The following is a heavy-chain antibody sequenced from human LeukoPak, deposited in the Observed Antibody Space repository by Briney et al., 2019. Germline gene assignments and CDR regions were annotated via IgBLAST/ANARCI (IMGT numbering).Heavy chain of an antibody. CDR3: ARATGGSGSYKMDYYYYMDV. D-gene: IGHD3-10*01. CDR1: GYTFTSYG. V-gene: IGHV1-18*01. CDR2: ISGYNGNT. J-gene: IGHJ6*03. Sequence: ASVKVSCKASGYTFTSYGINWVRQAPGQGLEWMGWISGYNGNTKYAQKLQGRVTMTTDTSTSTAYMELRSLRSEDTAVYYCARATGGSGSYKMDYYYYMDVWGKGTTVTISS.